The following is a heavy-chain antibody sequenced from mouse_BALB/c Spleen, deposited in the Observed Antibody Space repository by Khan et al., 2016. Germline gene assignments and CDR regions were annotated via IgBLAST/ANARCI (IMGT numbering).Heavy chain of an antibody. CDR3: SRPPDGYDVVFAN. CDR2: IDPANGNT. Sequence: VQLQQSGAELVKPGASVKLSCTASGFNIKDTYMQWVKQRPEQGLEWIGRIDPANGNTKYDPTFKGKATITADTSSNTPYLQLSSLTSEATAVYYSSRPPDGYDVVFANWGQGTLVTVSA. V-gene: IGHV14-3*02. D-gene: IGHD2-2*01. J-gene: IGHJ3*01. CDR1: GFNIKDTY.